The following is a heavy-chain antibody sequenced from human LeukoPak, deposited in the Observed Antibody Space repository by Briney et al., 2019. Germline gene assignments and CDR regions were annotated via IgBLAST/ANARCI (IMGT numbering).Heavy chain of an antibody. CDR3: VADLGDYADF. Sequence: GGSLRLSCAASGFTFSSYWMSWVRQAPGKGLEWVANIKQDGSEKYYVDSVKGRFTISRDNAKNSLYLQMNSLRVEDTAVYYCVADLGDYADFWGQGTLVTVSS. V-gene: IGHV3-7*01. CDR1: GFTFSSYW. CDR2: IKQDGSEK. J-gene: IGHJ4*02.